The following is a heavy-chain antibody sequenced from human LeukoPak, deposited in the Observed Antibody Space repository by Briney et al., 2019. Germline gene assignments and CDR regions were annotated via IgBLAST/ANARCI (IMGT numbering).Heavy chain of an antibody. V-gene: IGHV1-18*01. D-gene: IGHD1-26*01. J-gene: IGHJ5*02. CDR3: ASSPSGSYYGDNWFDP. CDR1: GYTFTSYG. CDR2: ISAYNGNT. Sequence: ASVKVSCKASGYTFTSYGIRWVRPAPGQGLEWMGWISAYNGNTNYAQKLQGRVTMTTDTSTSTAYMELRSLRSDDTAVYYCASSPSGSYYGDNWFDPWGQGTLVTVSS.